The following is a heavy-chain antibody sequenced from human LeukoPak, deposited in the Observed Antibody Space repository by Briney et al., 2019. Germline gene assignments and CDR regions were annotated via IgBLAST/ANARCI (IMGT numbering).Heavy chain of an antibody. V-gene: IGHV2-70*11. CDR1: GFSLSTRGMC. CDR3: VGVDYYDTSLGFA. Sequence: ESGPTLVNPTQTLTLTCTFSGFSLSTRGMCVSWIRQPPGKALEWLARIDWDDDKYYSTSLKTRLTISKDTSKNQVVLTVTNMDPVDTATYYCVGVDYYDTSLGFAWGQGTLVAVSS. CDR2: IDWDDDK. D-gene: IGHD3-22*01. J-gene: IGHJ4*02.